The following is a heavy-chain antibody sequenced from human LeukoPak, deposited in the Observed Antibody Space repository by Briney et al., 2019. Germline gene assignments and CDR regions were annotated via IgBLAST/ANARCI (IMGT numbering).Heavy chain of an antibody. CDR2: IIPIFGTA. J-gene: IGHJ6*02. CDR3: ASPLLSYYYYGMDV. V-gene: IGHV1-69*13. CDR1: GGTFSSYA. Sequence: SVKVSCKASGGTFSSYAISWVRQAPGQGLEWMGGIIPIFGTANYAQKFQGRVTITADESTSTAYMELSSLRSEDTAVYYCASPLLSYYYYGMDVWGQGTTVTASS. D-gene: IGHD3-10*01.